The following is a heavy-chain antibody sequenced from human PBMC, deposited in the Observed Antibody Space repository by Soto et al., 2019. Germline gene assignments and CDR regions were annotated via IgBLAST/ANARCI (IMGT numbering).Heavy chain of an antibody. CDR2: IIPTFGTA. J-gene: IGHJ5*02. Sequence: SVKVSCKASGGTFSSYAISWVRQAPGQGLEWMGGIIPTFGTANYAQKFQGRVTITADESTSTAYMELSSLRSEDTAVYYCAREAIVGDYVSENNWFDPWGQGSLVPVSS. CDR1: GGTFSSYA. V-gene: IGHV1-69*13. D-gene: IGHD4-17*01. CDR3: AREAIVGDYVSENNWFDP.